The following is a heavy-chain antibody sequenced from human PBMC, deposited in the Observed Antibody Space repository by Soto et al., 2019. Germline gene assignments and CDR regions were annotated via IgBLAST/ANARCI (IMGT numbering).Heavy chain of an antibody. J-gene: IGHJ5*02. Sequence: PSETLSLTCSVSGGSINSSSYFWGWVRQPPGKGLEWIGSIYYSGSTYYNPSLRSRVAISVDTSENQFSLKLSSVTAADTAVFYCARHYSSGSRNWFDPWGQGTPVTVSS. CDR3: ARHYSSGSRNWFDP. CDR2: IYYSGST. CDR1: GGSINSSSYF. D-gene: IGHD6-19*01. V-gene: IGHV4-39*01.